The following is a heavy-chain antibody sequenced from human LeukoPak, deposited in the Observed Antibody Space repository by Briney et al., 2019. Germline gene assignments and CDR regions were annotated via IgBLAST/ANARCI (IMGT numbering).Heavy chain of an antibody. Sequence: AGGSLRLSCAASGFAFSSFAMTWVRQAPGKGLEWVSAISGSGGSTYYADSVKGRFTISRDNSKNTLYLQMNSLRAEDTAVYYCAKDFGAVAGPLDYWGQGTLVTVSS. V-gene: IGHV3-23*01. CDR3: AKDFGAVAGPLDY. J-gene: IGHJ4*02. CDR2: ISGSGGST. D-gene: IGHD6-19*01. CDR1: GFAFSSFA.